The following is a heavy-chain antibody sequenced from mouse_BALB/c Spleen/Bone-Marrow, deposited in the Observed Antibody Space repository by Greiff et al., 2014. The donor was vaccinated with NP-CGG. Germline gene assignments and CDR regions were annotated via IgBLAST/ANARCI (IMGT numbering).Heavy chain of an antibody. CDR3: ARDSSGYFDY. J-gene: IGHJ2*01. V-gene: IGHV5-9-4*01. CDR1: GFTFSSYA. D-gene: IGHD3-1*01. Sequence: VQLKESGGGLVKPGGSLKLSCAASGFTFSSYAMSWVRQSPEKRLEWVAEISSGGSYNYYPDTVTGRFTISRDNAKNTLYLEMSSLRSEDTAMYYCARDSSGYFDYWGQGTTLTVSS. CDR2: ISSGGSYN.